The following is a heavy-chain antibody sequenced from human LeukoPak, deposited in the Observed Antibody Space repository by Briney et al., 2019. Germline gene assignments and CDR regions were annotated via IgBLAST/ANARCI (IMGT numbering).Heavy chain of an antibody. CDR2: ISGSGGST. J-gene: IGHJ5*02. D-gene: IGHD1-20*01. V-gene: IGHV3-23*01. CDR3: AKARIAGYNWNGWFDP. Sequence: PGGSLRLSCAASGFTFSSYAMSWVRQAPGKGLEWVSAISGSGGSTYYADSVKGRFTISRDNSKNTLYLQMNSLRAEDTAVYYCAKARIAGYNWNGWFDPWGQGTLVTVSS. CDR1: GFTFSSYA.